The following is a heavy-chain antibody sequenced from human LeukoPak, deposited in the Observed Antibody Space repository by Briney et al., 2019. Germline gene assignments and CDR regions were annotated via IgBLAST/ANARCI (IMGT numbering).Heavy chain of an antibody. V-gene: IGHV3-33*06. CDR3: AKDNRLVVVITSWFDP. J-gene: IGHJ5*02. CDR1: GFTFSSYG. Sequence: GRSLRLSCAASGFTFSSYGMHWVRQAPGKGLEWVAVIWYDGSNKYYADSVKGRFTISRDNSKNTLYLQMNSLRAEDTAVYYCAKDNRLVVVITSWFDPWGQGTLVTVSS. D-gene: IGHD3-22*01. CDR2: IWYDGSNK.